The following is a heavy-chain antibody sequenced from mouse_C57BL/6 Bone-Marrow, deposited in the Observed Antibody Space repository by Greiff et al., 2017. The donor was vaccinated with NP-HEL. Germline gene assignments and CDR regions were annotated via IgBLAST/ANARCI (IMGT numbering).Heavy chain of an antibody. V-gene: IGHV3-6*01. CDR2: ISYDGSN. CDR3: ARDIIPDV. Sequence: EVKLMESGPGLVKPSQSLSLTCSVTGYSITSGYYWNWIRQFPGNKLEWMGYISYDGSNNYNPSLKNRISITRDTSKNQFFLKLNSVTTEDTATYYCARDIIPDVWGTGTTVTVSS. D-gene: IGHD1-2*01. CDR1: GYSITSGYY. J-gene: IGHJ1*03.